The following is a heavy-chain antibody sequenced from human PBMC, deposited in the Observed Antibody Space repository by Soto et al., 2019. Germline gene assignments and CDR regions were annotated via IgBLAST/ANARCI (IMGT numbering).Heavy chain of an antibody. CDR1: GFPMSSCS. J-gene: IGHJ6*02. Sequence: GSRVLSSSASGFPMSSCSMNCVRKAPGKGLKWVSSISSSSSYIYYADSVKGRFTISRDNAKNSLYLQMNSLRAEDTAVYYCAREEVNSGYEPDYYYYGMDVWGQGTTVTVSS. V-gene: IGHV3-21*01. CDR2: ISSSSSYI. CDR3: AREEVNSGYEPDYYYYGMDV. D-gene: IGHD5-12*01.